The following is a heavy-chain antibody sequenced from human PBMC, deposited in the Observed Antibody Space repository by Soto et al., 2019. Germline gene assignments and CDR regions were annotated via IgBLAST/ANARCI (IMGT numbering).Heavy chain of an antibody. D-gene: IGHD6-19*01. CDR1: GFTFSSYA. CDR3: AKDDVMAVDGGAFDY. CDR2: ISYDGTNK. V-gene: IGHV3-30-3*01. Sequence: QVQLVESGGGVVQPGRSLRLSCAASGFTFSSYAMHWVRQAPGKGLEWVAVISYDGTNKYYADSVKRRFTISRDNSKNTLYLQMTSLRAEDTAVYYCAKDDVMAVDGGAFDYWGPGTLVTVSS. J-gene: IGHJ4*02.